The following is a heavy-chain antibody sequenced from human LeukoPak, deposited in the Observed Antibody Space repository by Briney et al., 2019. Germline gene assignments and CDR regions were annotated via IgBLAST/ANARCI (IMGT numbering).Heavy chain of an antibody. CDR2: VWYDGSNI. CDR1: GFTFSNYG. J-gene: IGHJ4*02. D-gene: IGHD3-22*01. V-gene: IGHV3-33*01. CDR3: ARERPTYSYYYDSSGYPSLELGRDFDY. Sequence: KPGRSLRLSCAASGFTFSNYGMHWVRQAPGKGLEWVAVVWYDGSNIYYADSVKGRFTISRDNAKNSLYLQMNSLRDEDTAVYYCARERPTYSYYYDSSGYPSLELGRDFDYWGQGTLVTVSS.